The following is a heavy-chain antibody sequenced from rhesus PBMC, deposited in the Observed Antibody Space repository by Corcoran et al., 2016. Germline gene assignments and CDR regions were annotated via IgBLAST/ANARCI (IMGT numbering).Heavy chain of an antibody. CDR2: IYRHTEST. CDR3: ARKSAPVVGYFDY. V-gene: IGHV4S12*01. Sequence: QVQLQESGPGVVKPSETLSLTCAVSGGSISSGYYYWSWIRQPPGKGLEWIGGIYRHTESTHYPPSLKGRVTISKDTSKTHFSLKLVSLTAAAPAVYYCARKSAPVVGYFDYWGQGVLVTVSS. CDR1: GGSISSGYYY. J-gene: IGHJ4*01.